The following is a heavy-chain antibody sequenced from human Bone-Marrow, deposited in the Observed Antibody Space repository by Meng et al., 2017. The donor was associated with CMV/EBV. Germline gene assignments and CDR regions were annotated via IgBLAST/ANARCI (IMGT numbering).Heavy chain of an antibody. V-gene: IGHV4-61*01. Sequence: SETLSLTCTVSGGSVSSGSYYWSWIRQPPGKGLEWIGYIYYSGSTNYNPSLKSRVTISVDTSKNQFSLKLSSVTAADTAVYYCARSLAYWGQGTLVTVSS. J-gene: IGHJ4*02. CDR3: ARSLAY. CDR1: GGSVSSGSYY. CDR2: IYYSGST.